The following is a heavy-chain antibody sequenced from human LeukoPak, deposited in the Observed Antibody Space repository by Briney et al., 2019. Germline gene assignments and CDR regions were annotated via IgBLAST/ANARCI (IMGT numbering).Heavy chain of an antibody. D-gene: IGHD4-17*01. CDR1: GGSISSSGYF. J-gene: IGHJ6*03. Sequence: SETLSLTCIVSGGSISSSGYFWGWIRQPAGKGLEWIGRIYTSGSTNYNPSLKSRVTMSVDTSKNQFSLKLSSVTAADTAVYYCAREVYGDCPYGYYYMDVWGKGTTVTISS. CDR2: IYTSGST. CDR3: AREVYGDCPYGYYYMDV. V-gene: IGHV4-61*02.